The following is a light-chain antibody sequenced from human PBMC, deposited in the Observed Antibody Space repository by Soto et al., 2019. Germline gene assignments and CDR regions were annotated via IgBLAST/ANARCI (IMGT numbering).Light chain of an antibody. CDR3: QEYIDWPRK. Sequence: EIVMTQSPATLSVSPGERGTLSCRASQRVNTLLAWYQQKPGQPPQLLIHGATTLATGSPASFSVPGSWAKFTYTASNLYSEGFSVYYCQEYIDWPRKCGQGTKVDSK. CDR2: GAT. V-gene: IGKV3-15*01. J-gene: IGKJ1*01. CDR1: QRVNTL.